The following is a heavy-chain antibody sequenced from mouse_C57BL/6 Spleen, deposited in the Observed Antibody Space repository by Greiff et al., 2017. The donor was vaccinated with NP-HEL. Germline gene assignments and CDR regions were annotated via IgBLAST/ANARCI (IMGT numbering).Heavy chain of an antibody. CDR1: GYTFTSYW. CDR2: IHPNSGST. V-gene: IGHV1-64*01. CDR3: ARAYYSNSAWFAY. Sequence: VQLQQPGAELVKPGASVKLSCKASGYTFTSYWMHWVKQRPGQGLEWIGMIHPNSGSTNYNEKFKSKATLTVDKSSSTAYMQLSSLTSEDSAVYYCARAYYSNSAWFAYWGQGTLVTVSA. J-gene: IGHJ3*01. D-gene: IGHD2-5*01.